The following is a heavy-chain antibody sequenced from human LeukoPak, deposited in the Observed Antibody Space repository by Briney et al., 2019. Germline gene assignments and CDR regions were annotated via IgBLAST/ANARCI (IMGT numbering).Heavy chain of an antibody. CDR2: MNPNSGNT. CDR1: GYTFTSYD. CDR3: AREGRRDGYRTGQDL. Sequence: GASVKVSCKASGYTFTSYDINWVRQATGQGLEWMGWMNPNSGNTGYAQKFQGRVTTTRNTSISTAYMELSSLRSEDTAVYYCAREGRRDGYRTGQDLWGRGTLVTVSS. V-gene: IGHV1-8*01. J-gene: IGHJ2*01. D-gene: IGHD5-24*01.